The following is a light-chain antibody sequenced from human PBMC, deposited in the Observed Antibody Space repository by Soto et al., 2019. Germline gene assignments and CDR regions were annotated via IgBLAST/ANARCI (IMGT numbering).Light chain of an antibody. J-gene: IGLJ2*01. CDR2: GNS. CDR1: SSNIGAGYD. CDR3: KSYDSSLSGYGV. V-gene: IGLV1-40*01. Sequence: QSVLTQPPSASGTPGQRVTISCTGSSSNIGAGYDVHWYQQLPGTAPKLLIYGNSNRPSGVPDRFSGSKSGTSASLAITGLQADHETDYYCKSYDSSLSGYGVFGGGTKLPS.